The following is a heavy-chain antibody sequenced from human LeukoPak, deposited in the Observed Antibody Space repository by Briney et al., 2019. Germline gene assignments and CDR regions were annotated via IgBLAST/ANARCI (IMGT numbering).Heavy chain of an antibody. CDR1: GYTFTGYY. CDR2: INPNSGGT. J-gene: IGHJ4*02. V-gene: IGHV1-2*02. D-gene: IGHD4-17*01. Sequence: ASVKVSCKASGYTFTGYYMHWVRQAPGQGLEWMGWINPNSGGTNYAQKFQGRVTMTRDTSISTAYMELSRLRSDDTAVYYCARSDDYGDPYFDYWGQRTLVTVSS. CDR3: ARSDDYGDPYFDY.